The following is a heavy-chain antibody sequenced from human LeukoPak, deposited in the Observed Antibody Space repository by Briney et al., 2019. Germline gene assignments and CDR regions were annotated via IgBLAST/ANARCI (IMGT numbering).Heavy chain of an antibody. Sequence: GGSLRLSCTPSGFTFCDYSLSWVRQPPGKGLEWVSSIFPSGGEIHYADSVKGRFTISRDNAKNSLYLQMNSLRAEDTAVYYCAELGITMIGGVWGKGTTVTISS. CDR3: AELGITMIGGV. J-gene: IGHJ6*04. CDR1: GFTFCDYS. V-gene: IGHV3-48*03. D-gene: IGHD3-10*02. CDR2: IFPSGGEI.